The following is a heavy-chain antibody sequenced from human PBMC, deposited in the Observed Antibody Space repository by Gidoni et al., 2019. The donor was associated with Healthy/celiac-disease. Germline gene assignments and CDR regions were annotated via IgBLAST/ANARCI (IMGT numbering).Heavy chain of an antibody. CDR1: GFTFSSYA. CDR2: MIGSGGST. Sequence: EVQLLECGGGLVQPGGSLRLSCAASGFTFSSYAMSWFRQAPGKGLEWVSAMIGSGGSTDYADSVKGRFTISRDNSKNTLYLQMNSLRAEDSAVYYCAKDWVVDPGNYWGQGTLVTVSS. J-gene: IGHJ4*02. D-gene: IGHD7-27*01. CDR3: AKDWVVDPGNY. V-gene: IGHV3-23*01.